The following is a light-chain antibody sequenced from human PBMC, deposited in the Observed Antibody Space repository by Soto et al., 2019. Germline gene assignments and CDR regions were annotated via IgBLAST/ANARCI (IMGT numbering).Light chain of an antibody. V-gene: IGLV2-8*01. J-gene: IGLJ2*01. Sequence: QSALTQPPSASGSVGQSVTISCIGTSSDVGGYDYVSWYQQYPGKAPRNVIYEVNKRPSGVPDRLSGSKSGNTASLTVSGLQGEDEADYYCCSYAGSTNFLFGGGTQLTVL. CDR1: SSDVGGYDY. CDR3: CSYAGSTNFL. CDR2: EVN.